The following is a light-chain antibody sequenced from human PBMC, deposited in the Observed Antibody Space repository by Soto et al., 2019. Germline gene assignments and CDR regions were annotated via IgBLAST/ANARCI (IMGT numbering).Light chain of an antibody. V-gene: IGKV1-5*03. CDR2: KAS. CDR3: QQYSSFWT. Sequence: DIQMTQSPSTLSASVGDRVTITCRASQTISSSLAWYQQKPGKAPNLLIYKASSLESGVPSRFSGSGSGTEFTLTIISVQPDDFATYYCQQYSSFWTFGQGTKVEI. CDR1: QTISSS. J-gene: IGKJ1*01.